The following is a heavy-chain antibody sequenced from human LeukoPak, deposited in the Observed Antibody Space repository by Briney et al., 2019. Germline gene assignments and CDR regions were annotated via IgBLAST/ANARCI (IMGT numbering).Heavy chain of an antibody. D-gene: IGHD2-15*01. J-gene: IGHJ4*02. CDR2: ISAYNGNT. V-gene: IGHV1-18*01. CDR1: GYTFTSYG. Sequence: GASVKVSCKASGYTFTSYGISWVRQAPGQGLEWMGWISAYNGNTNYAQKLQGRVTMTTDTSTSTAYMELRSLRSDDTAVYYCARDLTPLGGGSWRVYWGQGTLVTVSS. CDR3: ARDLTPLGGGSWRVY.